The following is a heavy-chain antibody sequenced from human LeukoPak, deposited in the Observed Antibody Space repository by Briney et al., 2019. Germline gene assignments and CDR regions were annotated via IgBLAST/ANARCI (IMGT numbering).Heavy chain of an antibody. CDR2: ISSSSSSI. J-gene: IGHJ3*02. CDR1: GFTFSSYS. CDR3: ARDTDYGGKDDAFDI. D-gene: IGHD4-23*01. V-gene: IGHV3-48*04. Sequence: GGPLRLSCAASGFTFSSYSMNWVRQAPGKGLEWVSSISSSSSSIYYADSVKGRFTISRDNAKNSLYLQMNSLRAEDTAVYYCARDTDYGGKDDAFDIWGQGTMVTVSS.